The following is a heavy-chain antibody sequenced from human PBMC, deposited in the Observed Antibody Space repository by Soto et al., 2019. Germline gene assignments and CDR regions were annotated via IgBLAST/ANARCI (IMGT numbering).Heavy chain of an antibody. CDR1: GFTFSSYW. D-gene: IGHD3-3*01. CDR3: ARVDHAYDFWSGYFKGLDY. CDR2: IKQDGSEK. Sequence: EVQLVESGGGLVQPGGSPRLSCAASGFTFSSYWMSWVRQAPGKGLEWVANIKQDGSEKYYVDSVKGRFTISRDNAKNSLYLQMNSLRAEDTAVYYCARVDHAYDFWSGYFKGLDYWGQGTLVTVSS. V-gene: IGHV3-7*03. J-gene: IGHJ4*02.